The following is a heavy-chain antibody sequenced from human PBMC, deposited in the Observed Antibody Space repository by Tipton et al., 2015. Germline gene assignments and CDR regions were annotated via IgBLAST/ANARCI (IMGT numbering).Heavy chain of an antibody. D-gene: IGHD5-12*01. CDR1: GASISSYY. CDR2: IYSSATT. V-gene: IGHV4-4*09. CDR3: AKTHGAYDWYLDH. Sequence: TLSLTCIVSGASISSYYWSWIRQPAGKGLEWIGYIYSSATTSYSSALRSRVTISVDTSKNQFSLNLRSVTAADTAVYFCAKTHGAYDWYLDHWGQGTLVTVSS. J-gene: IGHJ4*02.